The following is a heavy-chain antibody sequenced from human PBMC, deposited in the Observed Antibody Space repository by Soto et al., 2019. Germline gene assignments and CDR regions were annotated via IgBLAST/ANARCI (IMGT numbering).Heavy chain of an antibody. D-gene: IGHD3-22*01. J-gene: IGHJ4*02. CDR2: ISSSSSTI. CDR1: GFTFSSYS. CDR3: ARDHHDSSGYYAHFDY. Sequence: EVQLVESGGGLVQPGGSLRLSCAASGFTFSSYSMNWVRQAPGKGLEWVSYISSSSSTIYYADSVKGRFTISRDNAKNSLYLQMNSLRDEDTAVYYCARDHHDSSGYYAHFDYWGQGTLVTVSS. V-gene: IGHV3-48*02.